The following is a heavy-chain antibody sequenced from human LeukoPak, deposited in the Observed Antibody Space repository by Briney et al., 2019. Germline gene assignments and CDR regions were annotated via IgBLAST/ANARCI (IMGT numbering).Heavy chain of an antibody. CDR2: ISSSGGST. CDR1: GFSLSDYY. CDR3: AKDPNSGYDLWIFDY. V-gene: IGHV3-23*01. Sequence: GGSLRLSCAASGFSLSDYYMSWVRQAPGKGLEWVSAISSSGGSTYYADSVKGRFTISRDNSKNTLDLQMNSLRAEDTAVYYCAKDPNSGYDLWIFDYWGQGILVTVSS. J-gene: IGHJ4*02. D-gene: IGHD5-12*01.